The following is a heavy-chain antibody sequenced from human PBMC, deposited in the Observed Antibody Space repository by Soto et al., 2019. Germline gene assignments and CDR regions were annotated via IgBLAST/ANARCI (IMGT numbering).Heavy chain of an antibody. CDR1: GGSISSSSYY. J-gene: IGHJ6*02. V-gene: IGHV4-39*01. Sequence: PSETLSLTCTVSGGSISSSSYYWGWIRQPPGKGLEWIGSIYYSGSTYYNPSLKSRVTISVDTSKNQFSLKLSSVTAADTAVYYCARHDFPPRAPAWGRNYYYGMDVWGQGTTVTVSS. CDR3: ARHDFPPRAPAWGRNYYYGMDV. CDR2: IYYSGST. D-gene: IGHD3-16*01.